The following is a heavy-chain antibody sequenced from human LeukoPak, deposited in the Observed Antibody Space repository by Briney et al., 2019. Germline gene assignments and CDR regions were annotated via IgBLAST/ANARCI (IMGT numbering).Heavy chain of an antibody. V-gene: IGHV4-39*07. D-gene: IGHD5-24*01. CDR2: IYYSGST. CDR1: TGSISSSSYF. Sequence: SETLSLTCTVSTGSISSSSYFWGWIRQPPGKGLEWIGSIYYSGSTSYSPSLKSRVTISVDTSKNHFLLKLSSVTAADTAVYYCARDRRRDGYNFDYWGQGTLVTVSS. J-gene: IGHJ4*02. CDR3: ARDRRRDGYNFDY.